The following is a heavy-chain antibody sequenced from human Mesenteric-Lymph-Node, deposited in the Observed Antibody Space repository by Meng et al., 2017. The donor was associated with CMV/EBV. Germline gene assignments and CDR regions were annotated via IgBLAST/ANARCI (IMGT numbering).Heavy chain of an antibody. Sequence: GESLKISCAASGFTFSSYGMSWVRQAPGKGLEWVSVISSSGGTTYYADSVKDRFTLSRDNSKNTLYLHMSSLRAEDTAVYYCAKVGAHRDWFDPWGQGTLVTVSS. J-gene: IGHJ5*02. V-gene: IGHV3-23*01. CDR1: GFTFSSYG. CDR2: ISSSGGTT. CDR3: AKVGAHRDWFDP. D-gene: IGHD1-26*01.